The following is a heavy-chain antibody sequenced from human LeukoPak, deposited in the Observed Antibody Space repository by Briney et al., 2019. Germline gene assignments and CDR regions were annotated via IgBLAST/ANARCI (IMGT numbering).Heavy chain of an antibody. Sequence: ATVKVSPKASGGTFSSYAISWVRQAPGQGLEWMGRIIPIFGTANYAQKFQGRVTITTDESTSTAYMELSSLRSEDTAVYYCARGAYDSSGYHNYWGQGTPVTVSS. CDR1: GGTFSSYA. J-gene: IGHJ4*02. V-gene: IGHV1-69*05. CDR2: IIPIFGTA. D-gene: IGHD3-22*01. CDR3: ARGAYDSSGYHNY.